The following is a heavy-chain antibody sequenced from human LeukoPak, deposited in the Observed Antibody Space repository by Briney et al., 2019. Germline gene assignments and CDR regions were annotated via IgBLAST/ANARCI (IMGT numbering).Heavy chain of an antibody. D-gene: IGHD3-10*01. J-gene: IGHJ4*02. CDR1: GYTFTDYY. Sequence: ASVKVSCKASGYTFTDYYIHWVRQAPGQGLEWMGWINPKSGDTSYVKKFQGRVIMTRDTSISSVYMELRSLRSDDTAVYYCAIRLLWFGELSDDYWGQGTLVTVSS. CDR2: INPKSGDT. V-gene: IGHV1-2*02. CDR3: AIRLLWFGELSDDY.